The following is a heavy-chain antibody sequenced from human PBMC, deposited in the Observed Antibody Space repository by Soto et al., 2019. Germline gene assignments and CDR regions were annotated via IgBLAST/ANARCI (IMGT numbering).Heavy chain of an antibody. CDR3: VRSQGRSTSLEVYYYYYYGMDV. D-gene: IGHD2-2*01. CDR2: IIPISETT. Sequence: QVQLVQSGAEVKKPGSSVKVSCKASGGTFSSYAISWVRQAPGQGLEWMGGIIPISETTNYAQKFQGRVTITADESKSTAYMELSSLRSEHTAVYYCVRSQGRSTSLEVYYYYYYGMDVWGQGTTVTVSS. J-gene: IGHJ6*02. CDR1: GGTFSSYA. V-gene: IGHV1-69*01.